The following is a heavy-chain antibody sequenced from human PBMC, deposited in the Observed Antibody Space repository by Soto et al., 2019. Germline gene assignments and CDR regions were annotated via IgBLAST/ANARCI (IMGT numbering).Heavy chain of an antibody. CDR2: INHSGST. D-gene: IGHD3-9*01. CDR1: GGSFSGYY. V-gene: IGHV4-34*01. CDR3: ARGLPYDNLTGPKYINWFDP. Sequence: QVQLQQWGAGLLKPSETLSLTCAVYGGSFSGYYWSWIRQPPGKGLEWIGEINHSGSTNYNPSLKSRVTILVDTSKNQFSLQLSSVTAADTAVYYCARGLPYDNLTGPKYINWFDPWGQGTLVTVSS. J-gene: IGHJ5*02.